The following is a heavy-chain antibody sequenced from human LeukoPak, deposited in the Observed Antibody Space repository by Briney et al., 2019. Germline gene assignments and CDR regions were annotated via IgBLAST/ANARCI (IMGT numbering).Heavy chain of an antibody. CDR1: GYTFTGYY. J-gene: IGHJ4*02. Sequence: ASVKVSCKASGYTFTGYYMHWVRQAPGQGLEWMGWINPNSGGTNYAQKLQGRVTMTTDTSTSTAYMELRSLRSDDTAVYYCARVLIVVVPAAYTPPDYWGQGTLVTVSS. D-gene: IGHD2-2*01. CDR3: ARVLIVVVPAAYTPPDY. V-gene: IGHV1-2*02. CDR2: INPNSGGT.